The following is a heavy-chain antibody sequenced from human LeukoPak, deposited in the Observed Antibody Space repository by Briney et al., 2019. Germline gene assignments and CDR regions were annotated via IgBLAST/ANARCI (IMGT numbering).Heavy chain of an antibody. CDR2: MNPKSGNT. J-gene: IGHJ6*03. D-gene: IGHD3-3*01. Sequence: ASVKVSCKASGYTFTSYDINWVRQATGQGLEWMGWMNPKSGNTGHAQKFQGRVSITRDTSISTAYMELSSLRSGDTAVYYCARALCDSSRCEYYAYMDVWGEGTTVTVSS. V-gene: IGHV1-8*03. CDR1: GYTFTSYD. CDR3: ARALCDSSRCEYYAYMDV.